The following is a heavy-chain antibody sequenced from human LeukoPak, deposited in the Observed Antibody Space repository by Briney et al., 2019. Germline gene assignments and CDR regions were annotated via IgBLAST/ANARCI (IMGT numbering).Heavy chain of an antibody. Sequence: GGSLRLSCAASGFTFSDYYMSWIRQAPGKGLEWVSTIKGIGPTTYYADSVKGRFTISRDNAKNSLYLQMNSLRAEDTAVYYCASTGLRWLQPSDYWGQGTLVTVSS. CDR1: GFTFSDYY. V-gene: IGHV3-11*01. J-gene: IGHJ4*02. CDR3: ASTGLRWLQPSDY. CDR2: IKGIGPTT. D-gene: IGHD5-24*01.